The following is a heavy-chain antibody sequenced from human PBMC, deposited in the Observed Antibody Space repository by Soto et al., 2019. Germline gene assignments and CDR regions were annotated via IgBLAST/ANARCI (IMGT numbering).Heavy chain of an antibody. V-gene: IGHV3-23*01. CDR3: VELNYWDFDDGGFYYLDS. D-gene: IGHD2-15*01. CDR1: GSDFTFSSHA. CDR2: ISDYSRAT. J-gene: IGHJ4*02. Sequence: EVQLLESGGGWVQPGESLRLSCAASGSDFTFSSHAMGWVRQAPGKGLEWVSGISDYSRATYYGDSVRGRFTISRDNSKETLFLDMNSLRGEDTALYHCVELNYWDFDDGGFYYLDSWGQGTPVTVSP.